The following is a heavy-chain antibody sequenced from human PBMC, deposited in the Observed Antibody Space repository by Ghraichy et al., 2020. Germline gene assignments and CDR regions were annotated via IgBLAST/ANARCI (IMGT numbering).Heavy chain of an antibody. CDR3: ARASEYYDFWSGFDY. Sequence: SVKVSCKASGGTFSSYAISWVRQAPGQGLEWMGRIIPILGIANYAQKFQGRVTITADKSTSTAYMELSSLRSEDTAVYYCARASEYYDFWSGFDYWGQGTLVTVSS. CDR2: IIPILGIA. D-gene: IGHD3-3*01. CDR1: GGTFSSYA. J-gene: IGHJ4*02. V-gene: IGHV1-69*04.